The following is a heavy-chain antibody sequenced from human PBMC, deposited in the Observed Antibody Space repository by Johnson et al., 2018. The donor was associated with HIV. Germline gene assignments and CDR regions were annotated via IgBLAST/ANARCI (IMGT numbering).Heavy chain of an antibody. CDR1: GFTSSSYG. J-gene: IGHJ3*02. V-gene: IGHV3-30*02. CDR2: IRYDGSEK. Sequence: QVQLVESGGGVVQPGGSLRPSCAASGFTSSSYGMHWVRQAPGKGLEWVAFIRYDGSEKYYADSVKGRFTIPRDNSTNTLYRQMNSLGAEDTAIYYCAKGLWGGTYPHDANDIWGQGTKVTVSS. CDR3: AKGLWGGTYPHDANDI. D-gene: IGHD1-26*01.